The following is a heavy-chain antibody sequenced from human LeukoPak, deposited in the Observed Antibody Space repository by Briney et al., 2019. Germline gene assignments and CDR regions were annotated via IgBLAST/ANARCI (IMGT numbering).Heavy chain of an antibody. CDR1: GFTFSSYG. J-gene: IGHJ4*02. V-gene: IGHV3-30*18. D-gene: IGHD4-11*01. CDR2: ISYDGSTK. Sequence: GGSLRLSCAASGFTFSSYGMDWVRQAPGKGLEWVAVISYDGSTKYYADSVKGRFTISRDNSKNTLYLQMNSLRADDTAVYYCAKGGSSYSEMDYWGQGTLVTVSS. CDR3: AKGGSSYSEMDY.